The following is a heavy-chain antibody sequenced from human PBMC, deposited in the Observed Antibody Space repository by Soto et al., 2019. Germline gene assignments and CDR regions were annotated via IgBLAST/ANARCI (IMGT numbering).Heavy chain of an antibody. D-gene: IGHD3-10*01. Sequence: GGSLRLSCAASGFTFSSFGIHWVRQAPGKGLEWVAVMAYDGSNEYYADSVKGRFTISRDNSKNTLYLQMNSLRAEDTAVYYCARDLGSYGSGSYYNYYYGMDVWGQGTTVTVSS. J-gene: IGHJ6*02. CDR3: ARDLGSYGSGSYYNYYYGMDV. CDR2: MAYDGSNE. V-gene: IGHV3-30*03. CDR1: GFTFSSFG.